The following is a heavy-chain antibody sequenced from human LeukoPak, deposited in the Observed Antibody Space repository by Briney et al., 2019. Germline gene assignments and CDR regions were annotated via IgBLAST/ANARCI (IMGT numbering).Heavy chain of an antibody. Sequence: PSETLSLTCTVSGGSISSYYWSWIRQHPGKGLEWIGHIYYSGSIYYNPSLTSRVTISVDTSKNQFSLGLNSVTAADTAVYYCARQLGAYSYPFDIWGQGTKVTVSS. CDR2: IYYSGSI. CDR3: ARQLGAYSYPFDI. CDR1: GGSISSYY. J-gene: IGHJ3*02. D-gene: IGHD3-16*01. V-gene: IGHV4-59*08.